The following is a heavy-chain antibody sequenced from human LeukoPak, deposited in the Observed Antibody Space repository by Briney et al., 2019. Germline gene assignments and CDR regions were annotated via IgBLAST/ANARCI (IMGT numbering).Heavy chain of an antibody. V-gene: IGHV3-21*01. CDR3: ARARDYYDSSGYYLYAFDI. D-gene: IGHD3-22*01. J-gene: IGHJ3*02. CDR2: ISSSSSYI. Sequence: GGSLRLSCAASGFTFSNYAMNWVRQAPGKGLEWVSSISSSSSYIYYADSVKGRFTISRDNAKNSLYLQMNSLRAEDTAVYYCARARDYYDSSGYYLYAFDIWGQGTMVTVSS. CDR1: GFTFSNYA.